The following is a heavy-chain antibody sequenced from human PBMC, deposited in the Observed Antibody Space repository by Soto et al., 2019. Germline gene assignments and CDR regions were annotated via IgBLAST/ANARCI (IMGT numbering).Heavy chain of an antibody. CDR2: IYHSGST. V-gene: IGHV4-4*02. CDR3: ARGGRSRSLSGGDFDY. CDR1: SGSISSRKW. Sequence: SETLSLTCAVSSGSISSRKWWTWVRQSPGKGLEWIGEIYHSGSTNYNPSLKSRVTISIDKSNNQFSLKLSSVTAADTAVYYCARGGRSRSLSGGDFDYWGQGSLVTVSS. D-gene: IGHD3-10*01. J-gene: IGHJ4*02.